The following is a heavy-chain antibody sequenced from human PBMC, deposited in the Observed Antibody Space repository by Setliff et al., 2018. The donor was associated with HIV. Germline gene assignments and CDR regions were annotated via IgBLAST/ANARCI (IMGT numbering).Heavy chain of an antibody. Sequence: SGPTLVNPTQTLTLTCTFSGFSLSATSMGVGWVRQPPGKALEWLALIYWDDDKRYSPSLESRLTITKDTSKNQVVLTMTNMDSVDTATYYCTHRRRDGSIPYWGQGTRVTVSS. CDR1: GFSLSATSMG. V-gene: IGHV2-5*02. J-gene: IGHJ4*02. CDR3: THRRRDGSIPY. D-gene: IGHD2-21*01. CDR2: IYWDDDK.